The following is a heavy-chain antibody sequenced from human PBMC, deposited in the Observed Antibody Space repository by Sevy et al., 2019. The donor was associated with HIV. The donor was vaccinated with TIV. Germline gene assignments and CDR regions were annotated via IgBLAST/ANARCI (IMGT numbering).Heavy chain of an antibody. J-gene: IGHJ6*03. Sequence: GGSLRLSCAASGFTFSSYSMNWVRQAPGKGLEWVSSISSSSCYIYYADSVKGRFTISRDNAKNSLYLQMNSLRAEDTAVYYCAREAVSYGLAIEYYYYYYMDVWGKGTTVTVSS. CDR3: AREAVSYGLAIEYYYYYYMDV. D-gene: IGHD5-18*01. CDR2: ISSSSCYI. CDR1: GFTFSSYS. V-gene: IGHV3-21*01.